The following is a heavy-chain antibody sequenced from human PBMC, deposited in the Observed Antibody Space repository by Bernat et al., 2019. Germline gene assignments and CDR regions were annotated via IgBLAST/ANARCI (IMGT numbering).Heavy chain of an antibody. Sequence: QMQLEESGPGLLKPSETLSLNCSVSGGSVSITSSYWGWVRQPPGEGLEWIGTVYYSGTTNYNPSLRSRATISVDTSKNQFSLKLSSVTATDTAVYYCARRGGVTTDYYYMDVWGKGTTFIVS. D-gene: IGHD4-17*01. CDR1: GGSVSITSSY. CDR3: ARRGGVTTDYYYMDV. V-gene: IGHV4-39*01. CDR2: VYYSGTT. J-gene: IGHJ6*03.